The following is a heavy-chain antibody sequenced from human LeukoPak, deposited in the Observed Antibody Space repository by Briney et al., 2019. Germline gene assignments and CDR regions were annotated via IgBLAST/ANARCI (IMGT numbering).Heavy chain of an antibody. CDR2: ITWNSRKI. CDR1: GFTFEDFA. J-gene: IGHJ3*02. D-gene: IGHD3-22*01. V-gene: IGHV3-9*01. CDR3: AKTNDGSGFLNDAYDI. Sequence: GGSLRLSCEGSGFTFEDFAMHWVRQTPGKGPEWVSGITWNSRKIDYADSVKGRFTISRDNAKKSVYLQMNSLRPGDTAFHYCAKTNDGSGFLNDAYDIWGQGTKVTVSS.